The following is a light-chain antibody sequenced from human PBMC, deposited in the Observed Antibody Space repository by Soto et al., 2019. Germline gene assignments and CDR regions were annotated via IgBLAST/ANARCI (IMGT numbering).Light chain of an antibody. Sequence: QSLLTQPASVSGSPGQSITISCTGTSSDVGGYNYVSWYQQHPGKAPKLMIYEVSNRPSGVSNRFSGSKSGNTASLTISGLQAEDEADYYCSSYTSSSTRVFGGGTKVTVL. CDR2: EVS. CDR3: SSYTSSSTRV. CDR1: SSDVGGYNY. J-gene: IGLJ3*02. V-gene: IGLV2-14*01.